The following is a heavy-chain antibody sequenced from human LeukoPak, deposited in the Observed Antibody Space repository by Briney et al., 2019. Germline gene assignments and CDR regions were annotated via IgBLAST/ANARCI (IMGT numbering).Heavy chain of an antibody. J-gene: IGHJ4*02. V-gene: IGHV3-23*01. CDR3: AGDASGFYSSFDD. D-gene: IGHD3-22*01. CDR1: GFTFSNYA. CDR2: ISGSGDRT. Sequence: GGSLRLSCAASGFTFSNYAMNWVRQAPGKGLEWVSSISGSGDRTHYADSVEGRFTISRDNSKNTHYLQMNSLRDDDTAVYYCAGDASGFYSSFDDWGQGTRVTVSS.